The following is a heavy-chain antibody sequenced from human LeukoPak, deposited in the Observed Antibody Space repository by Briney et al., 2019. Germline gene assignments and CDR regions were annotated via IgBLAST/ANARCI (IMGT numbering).Heavy chain of an antibody. CDR2: ISSSSSYI. CDR1: GFPFSTYI. J-gene: IGHJ5*02. Sequence: GGSLRLSCAGSGFPFSTYIINWVRQAPGKGLEWVSSISSSSSYIYYADSVKGRFTISRDNAKNSLHLQMNSLRAEDTAVYYCARGEVGGFGELFPWFDPWGQGTLVTVSS. D-gene: IGHD3-10*01. V-gene: IGHV3-21*01. CDR3: ARGEVGGFGELFPWFDP.